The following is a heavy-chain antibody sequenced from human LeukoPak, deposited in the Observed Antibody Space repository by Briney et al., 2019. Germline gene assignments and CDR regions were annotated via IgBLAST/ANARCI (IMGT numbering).Heavy chain of an antibody. D-gene: IGHD3-22*01. V-gene: IGHV4-61*01. CDR1: GGSISSSSYY. CDR3: ARDRFYYDSSFYYYGMDV. J-gene: IGHJ6*04. Sequence: SETLSLTCTVSGGSISSSSYYWSWIRQPPGKGLEWIGYFYYSGSTNYNPSLKSRVTISVDTSKKQFSLKLTSVTAADTAVYYCARDRFYYDSSFYYYGMDVWGKGTTVIVSS. CDR2: FYYSGST.